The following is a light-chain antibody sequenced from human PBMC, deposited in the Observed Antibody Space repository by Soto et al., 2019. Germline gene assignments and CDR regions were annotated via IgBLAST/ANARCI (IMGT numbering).Light chain of an antibody. CDR2: EVI. CDR1: SSDVGSYNL. V-gene: IGLV2-23*02. CDR3: CSYAGSSTDI. J-gene: IGLJ1*01. Sequence: QSALTQPASVSGSPGQSITISCTGTSSDVGSYNLVSWYQQHPGKAPKLMIYEVIKRPSGVSNRFSGSKSGNTASLTISGLQAEDEADYYCCSYAGSSTDIFGTGTKVTVL.